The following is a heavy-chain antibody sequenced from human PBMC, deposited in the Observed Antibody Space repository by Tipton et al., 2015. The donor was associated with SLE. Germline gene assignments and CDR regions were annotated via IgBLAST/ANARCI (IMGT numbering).Heavy chain of an antibody. CDR2: INWNGGST. CDR3: ARVHPGHDAFDI. CDR1: GFTFDDYG. J-gene: IGHJ3*02. Sequence: SLRLSCAASGFTFDDYGMSWVRQAPGKGLEWVSGINWNGGSTGYADSVKGRFTISRDNSKNTLYLQMNSLRAEDTAVYYCARVHPGHDAFDIWGQGTMVTVSS. V-gene: IGHV3-20*04.